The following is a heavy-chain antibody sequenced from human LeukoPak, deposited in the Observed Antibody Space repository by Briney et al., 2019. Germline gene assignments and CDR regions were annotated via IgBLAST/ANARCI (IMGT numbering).Heavy chain of an antibody. J-gene: IGHJ4*02. CDR1: GFTFYDYA. D-gene: IGHD3/OR15-3a*01. CDR3: AKDGTNYFDY. CDR2: ITWDGGRT. Sequence: GGSLRLSCAASGFTFYDYAMHWVRHAPGKGLEWVSLITWDGGRTYYADSVEGRFTISRDNSKNSLYLQMNSLRAEDTALYYCAKDGTNYFDYWGQGTLVTVSS. V-gene: IGHV3-43D*03.